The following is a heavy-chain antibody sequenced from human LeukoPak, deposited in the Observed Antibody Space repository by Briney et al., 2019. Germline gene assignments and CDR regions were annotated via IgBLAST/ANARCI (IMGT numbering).Heavy chain of an antibody. CDR2: IIPIFGTA. V-gene: IGHV1-69*13. D-gene: IGHD1-20*01. CDR1: GGTFSSYA. Sequence: SVKVSCKASGGTFSSYAISWVRQAPGQGLEWMGGIIPIFGTANYAQKFQDRVTITADESTSIAYMELSSLRSEDTAVYYCARDLGLTGAGYYYYMDVWGKGTTVTVSS. CDR3: ARDLGLTGAGYYYYMDV. J-gene: IGHJ6*03.